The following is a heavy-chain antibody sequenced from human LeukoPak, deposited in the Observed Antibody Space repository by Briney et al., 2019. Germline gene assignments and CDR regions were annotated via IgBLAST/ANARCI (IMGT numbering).Heavy chain of an antibody. V-gene: IGHV3-74*01. J-gene: IGHJ4*02. Sequence: GGSLRLSCAASVFTLSSYWMHWVRQVPGKEPVWVARINSDGSVTNHADSVTGRFTISRDSAKNTLYLQMNSLGVEDTALYYCAKGAPMDYWGQGTLVTVSS. D-gene: IGHD1-26*01. CDR3: AKGAPMDY. CDR2: INSDGSVT. CDR1: VFTLSSYW.